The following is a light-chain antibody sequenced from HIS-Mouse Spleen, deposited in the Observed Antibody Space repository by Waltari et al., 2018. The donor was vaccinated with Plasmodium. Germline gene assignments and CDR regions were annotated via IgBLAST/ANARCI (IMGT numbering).Light chain of an antibody. V-gene: IGLV3-10*01. J-gene: IGLJ3*02. CDR3: YSTDSSVNHRV. CDR2: EDS. Sequence: SYELTQPPSVSVSPGQTARITCSGDALPKKYAYWYQQKSGQAPVLVIYEDSKRPSGIPERFSGSSSGTRATLTISGAQVEDEADYYCYSTDSSVNHRVFGGGTKLTVL. CDR1: ALPKKY.